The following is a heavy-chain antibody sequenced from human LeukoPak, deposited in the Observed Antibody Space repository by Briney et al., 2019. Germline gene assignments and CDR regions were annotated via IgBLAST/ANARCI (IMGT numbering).Heavy chain of an antibody. D-gene: IGHD3-3*01. V-gene: IGHV4-30-4*01. CDR1: GGSINSGDYY. CDR3: ATIDFWSGYYYFDY. Sequence: SETLSLTYTVSGGSINSGDYYWSWIRQPPGKGLEWIGYIYYSGSTYYNPSLKSRVTISVDTSKNQFSLKLSSVTAADTAVYYCATIDFWSGYYYFDYWGQGTLVTVSS. J-gene: IGHJ4*02. CDR2: IYYSGST.